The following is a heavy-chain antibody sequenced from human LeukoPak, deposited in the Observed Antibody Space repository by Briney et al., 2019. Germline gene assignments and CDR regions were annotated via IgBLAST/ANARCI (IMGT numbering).Heavy chain of an antibody. V-gene: IGHV4-59*08. J-gene: IGHJ5*02. Sequence: SETLSLTCTVSGGSISTYYWNWIRQPPGKGLEWIAYIHYSGTTNYSPSLKSRVTMSVDTSKNQFSLKLRSVTAADTAVYYCARFSFGHNWFDPWGQGTLVTVSS. CDR1: GGSISTYY. D-gene: IGHD3-10*01. CDR2: IHYSGTT. CDR3: ARFSFGHNWFDP.